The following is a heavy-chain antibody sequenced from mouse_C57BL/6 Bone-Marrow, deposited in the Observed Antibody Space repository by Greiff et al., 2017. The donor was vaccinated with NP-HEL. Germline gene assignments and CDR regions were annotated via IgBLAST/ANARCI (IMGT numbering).Heavy chain of an antibody. D-gene: IGHD3-2*01. J-gene: IGHJ4*01. Sequence: VQLKQSGAELVRPGASVKLSCKASGYTFTDYYINWVKQRPGQGLEWIARIYPGSGNTYYNEKFKGKATLTAEKSSSTAYMQLSSLTSEDSAVYFCARCRQPSAMDYWGQGTSETVSS. CDR2: IYPGSGNT. CDR1: GYTFTDYY. V-gene: IGHV1-76*01. CDR3: ARCRQPSAMDY.